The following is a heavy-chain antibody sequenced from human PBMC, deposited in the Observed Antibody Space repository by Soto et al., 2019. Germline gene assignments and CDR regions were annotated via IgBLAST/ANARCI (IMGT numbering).Heavy chain of an antibody. D-gene: IGHD6-25*01. CDR2: ITNGGGNT. Sequence: DVKLLESGGGLVQPGGSLRLSCAGSGFSFSRYAMSWIRQTPGTGLELVAAITNGGGNTYSADSVEGRFTISRDNSKNTLYLQMNSLRAEDTAVYFCAKGSASGSPYYFDFWGQGTLVAVSS. V-gene: IGHV3-23*01. CDR3: AKGSASGSPYYFDF. CDR1: GFSFSRYA. J-gene: IGHJ4*02.